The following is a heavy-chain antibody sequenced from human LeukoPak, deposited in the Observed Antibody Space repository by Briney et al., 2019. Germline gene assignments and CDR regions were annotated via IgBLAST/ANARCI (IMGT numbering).Heavy chain of an antibody. J-gene: IGHJ5*02. D-gene: IGHD2-2*01. V-gene: IGHV1-18*01. Sequence: GASVKVSCKASGYTFTSYGISWVRPAPGQGLEWMGWISAYNGNTNYAQKLQGRVTMTTDTSTSTAYMELRSLRSDDTAVYYCARDFFDIVVVPAAHNWFDPWGQGTLVTVSS. CDR3: ARDFFDIVVVPAAHNWFDP. CDR1: GYTFTSYG. CDR2: ISAYNGNT.